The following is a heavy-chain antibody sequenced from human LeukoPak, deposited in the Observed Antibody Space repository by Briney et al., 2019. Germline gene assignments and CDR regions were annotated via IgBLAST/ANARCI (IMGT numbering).Heavy chain of an antibody. CDR1: GFTVSSNY. Sequence: PGGSLRLSCAASGFTVSSNYMSWVRQAPGKGLEWVSVIYSGGSTYYADSVKGRFTISRRNSKNTLYLQMNSLRAEDTAVYYCARSTALGAFDIWGQGTLVTVSS. CDR3: ARSTALGAFDI. CDR2: IYSGGST. J-gene: IGHJ3*02. D-gene: IGHD5-18*01. V-gene: IGHV3-53*04.